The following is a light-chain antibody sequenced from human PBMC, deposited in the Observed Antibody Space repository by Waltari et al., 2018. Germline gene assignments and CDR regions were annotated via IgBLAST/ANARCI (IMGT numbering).Light chain of an antibody. V-gene: IGKV1-9*01. CDR3: QQLSSYPLT. CDR2: DAS. J-gene: IGKJ4*01. Sequence: IQLTQSPSSLSASVGDRVTITCRASQGISSYLAWYQQKPGKAPKLLICDASTLHSGVPSRFSGSGSGTDFTLTISSLQPEDFATYYCQQLSSYPLTFGGGTKVEIK. CDR1: QGISSY.